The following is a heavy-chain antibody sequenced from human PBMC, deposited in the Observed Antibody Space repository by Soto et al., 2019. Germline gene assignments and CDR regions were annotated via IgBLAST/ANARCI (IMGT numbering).Heavy chain of an antibody. CDR3: ARARAVAGHYGMDV. V-gene: IGHV4-61*01. J-gene: IGHJ6*02. CDR2: IYYSGST. D-gene: IGHD6-19*01. Sequence: PSETLSLTCTVSGGSVSSGSYYWSWIRQPPGKGLEWIGYIYYSGSTNYNPSLKSRVTISVDTSKNQFSLKLSSVTAADTAVYYCARARAVAGHYGMDVWGQGTTVTVSS. CDR1: GGSVSSGSYY.